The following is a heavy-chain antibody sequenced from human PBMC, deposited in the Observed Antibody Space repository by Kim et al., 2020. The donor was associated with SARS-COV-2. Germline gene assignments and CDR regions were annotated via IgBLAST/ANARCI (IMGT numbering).Heavy chain of an antibody. CDR2: IYYSGST. CDR1: GGSISSGGYY. Sequence: SETLSLTCTVSGGSISSGGYYWSWIRQHPGKGLEWIGYIYYSGSTYYNPSLKSRVTISVDTSKNQFSLKLSSVTAADTAVYYCAREGGCSSTSCYTEGEFDYWGQGTLVTVSS. V-gene: IGHV4-31*03. CDR3: AREGGCSSTSCYTEGEFDY. J-gene: IGHJ4*02. D-gene: IGHD2-2*02.